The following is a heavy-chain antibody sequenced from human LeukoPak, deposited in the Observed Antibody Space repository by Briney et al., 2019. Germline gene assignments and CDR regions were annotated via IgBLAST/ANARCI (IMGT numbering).Heavy chain of an antibody. CDR1: GGSFTNYF. CDR3: ARYMDYLDY. J-gene: IGHJ4*02. Sequence: SETLSLTCAVYGGSFTNYFWTWIRQPPGKGLEWIGEIYHSGRTNYNSSLKSRVTISVDTSKNQFSLKLSSVTAADTAVYYCARYMDYLDYWGQGILVTVSS. D-gene: IGHD3-10*01. CDR2: IYHSGRT. V-gene: IGHV4-34*01.